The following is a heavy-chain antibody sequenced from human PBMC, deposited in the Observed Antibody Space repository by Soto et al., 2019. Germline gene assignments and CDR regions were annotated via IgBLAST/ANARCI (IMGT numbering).Heavy chain of an antibody. D-gene: IGHD6-13*01. V-gene: IGHV3-21*01. J-gene: IGHJ4*02. CDR2: ISSSSSYI. Sequence: GGSLRLSCAASGFTFSSYSMNWVRQAPGKGLEWVSSISSSSSYIYYADSVKGGFTISRDNAKNSLYLQMNSLIAEATAVYYCAREGPDGSWFSPNDYWGQGTLVTVSS. CDR3: AREGPDGSWFSPNDY. CDR1: GFTFSSYS.